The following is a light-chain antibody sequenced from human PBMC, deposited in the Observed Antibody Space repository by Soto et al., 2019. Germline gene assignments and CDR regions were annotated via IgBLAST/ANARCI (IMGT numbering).Light chain of an antibody. CDR2: EDN. V-gene: IGLV6-57*04. Sequence: FMLNQPPSVAESPGKTVTISCTRSSGSIASNYVQWYQQRPGSAPTTVIYEDNQRPAGVPDRFSGSIDSSSNSASLTISGLKTEDEADYSCQSYDSSNVVFGGGTKLTVL. J-gene: IGLJ2*01. CDR1: SGSIASNY. CDR3: QSYDSSNVV.